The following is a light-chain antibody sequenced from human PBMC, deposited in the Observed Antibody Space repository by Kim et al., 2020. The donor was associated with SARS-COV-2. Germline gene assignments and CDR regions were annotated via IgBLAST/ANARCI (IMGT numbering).Light chain of an antibody. CDR3: ATWDDSLTGPV. V-gene: IGLV1-47*02. CDR2: STN. J-gene: IGLJ3*02. Sequence: QWFTISCSASSSSIGSNYVCWSQHLPRTAPTLLLSSTNQRPPGAPVPSSGSNSGTSASLAISGLRSEDEAGYYCATWDDSLTGPVFGGGTQLTVL. CDR1: SSSIGSNY.